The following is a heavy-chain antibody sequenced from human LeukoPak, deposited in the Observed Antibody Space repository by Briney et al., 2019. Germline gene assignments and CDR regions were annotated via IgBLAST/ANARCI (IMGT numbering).Heavy chain of an antibody. CDR2: INPNSGGT. CDR1: GYTFTSYG. Sequence: ASVKVSCKASGYTFTSYGISWVRQAPGQGLEWMGWINPNSGGTNYAQKFQGWVTMTRDTSISTAYMELSRLRSDDTAVYYCARVKEGVAAKTYYDFWSGYSSTHRGEYYFDYWGQGTLVTVSS. V-gene: IGHV1-2*04. D-gene: IGHD3-3*01. J-gene: IGHJ4*02. CDR3: ARVKEGVAAKTYYDFWSGYSSTHRGEYYFDY.